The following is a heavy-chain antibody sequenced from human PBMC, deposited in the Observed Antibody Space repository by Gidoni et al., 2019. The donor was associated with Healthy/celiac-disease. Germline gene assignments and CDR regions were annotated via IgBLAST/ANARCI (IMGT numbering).Heavy chain of an antibody. CDR2: IYHSGST. CDR3: ARVGSGWYGFDY. J-gene: IGHJ4*02. CDR1: GYSISSGYY. V-gene: IGHV4-38-2*02. Sequence: QVQLQESGPGLVKPSETLSLTCTVSGYSISSGYYWGWIRQPPGKGLEWIGSIYHSGSTYYNPSLKSRVTISVDTSKNQFSLKLSSVTAADTAVYYCARVGSGWYGFDYWGQGTLVTVSS. D-gene: IGHD6-19*01.